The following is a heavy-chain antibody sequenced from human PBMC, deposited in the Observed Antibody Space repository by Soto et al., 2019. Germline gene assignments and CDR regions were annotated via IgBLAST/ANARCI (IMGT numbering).Heavy chain of an antibody. V-gene: IGHV3-30-3*01. D-gene: IGHD6-13*01. J-gene: IGHJ6*02. CDR3: ARGVVDSSRWYGDYYYGMDV. CDR1: GFTFSSYA. CDR2: ISYDGGNK. Sequence: PGGSLRLSCAASGFTFSSYAMHWVRQAPGKGLEWVAVISYDGGNKYYADSVKGRFTISRDNSKNTLYLQMNSLRAEDTAVYYCARGVVDSSRWYGDYYYGMDVWGQGTTVTVSS.